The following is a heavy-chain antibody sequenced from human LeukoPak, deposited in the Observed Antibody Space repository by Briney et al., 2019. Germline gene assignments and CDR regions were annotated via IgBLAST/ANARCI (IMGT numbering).Heavy chain of an antibody. J-gene: IGHJ4*02. Sequence: PGWSLTLSCPSSGFTFSSYSMNWVRPAPGKGLDWVSFISCISSYIYYAYSVKGRFTISRDNAKTSLYLQMNRLRAEDTAVYYCARDYRDVVVPAGLWFDYWGEGTLVTVSS. CDR2: ISCISSYI. V-gene: IGHV3-21*01. CDR1: GFTFSSYS. D-gene: IGHD2-2*01. CDR3: ARDYRDVVVPAGLWFDY.